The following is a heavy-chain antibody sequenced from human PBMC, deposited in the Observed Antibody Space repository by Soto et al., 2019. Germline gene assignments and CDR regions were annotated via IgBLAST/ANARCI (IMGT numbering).Heavy chain of an antibody. J-gene: IGHJ4*02. CDR2: INYRGTT. CDR3: ARDAPGEAPY. CDR1: GGSITNGDYY. D-gene: IGHD2-2*01. Sequence: QVQLQESGPGLVRPSQTLSLTCTVSGGSITNGDYYWNWIRQHPGKGLEGIGYINYRGTTFYNPSLKSRVFISVETSKNPFSLNLSSVTAADTAVYFCARDAPGEAPYWGQGTLVTVSS. V-gene: IGHV4-31*03.